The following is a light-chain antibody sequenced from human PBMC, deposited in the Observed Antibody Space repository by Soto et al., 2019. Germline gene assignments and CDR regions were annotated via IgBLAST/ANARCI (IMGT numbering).Light chain of an antibody. CDR1: QNVNIN. J-gene: IGKJ4*01. V-gene: IGKV3D-15*01. Sequence: EIVMTQSPVTLSVSPGERVTLSCRASQNVNINLAWYQQRPGQAPRVLIYGASNRASGSPDRFSGSGSGTDFPLTVSSLEPDDFALYYCQLYKDWPPLTFGGGTRVEIK. CDR3: QLYKDWPPLT. CDR2: GAS.